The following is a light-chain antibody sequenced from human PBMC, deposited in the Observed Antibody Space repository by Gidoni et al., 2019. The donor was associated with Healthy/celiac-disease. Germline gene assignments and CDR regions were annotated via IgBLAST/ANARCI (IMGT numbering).Light chain of an antibody. CDR1: QSVSSY. CDR3: QQRSNWPPAIT. Sequence: EIVLTQSPATLSLSPGERATLSCRASQSVSSYLDWYQQKPGQAPRLLIYDASNRATGIPARFSGSGSGTDFTLTISSLEPEDFAVYYCQQRSNWPPAITFGQGTRLEIK. V-gene: IGKV3-11*01. J-gene: IGKJ5*01. CDR2: DAS.